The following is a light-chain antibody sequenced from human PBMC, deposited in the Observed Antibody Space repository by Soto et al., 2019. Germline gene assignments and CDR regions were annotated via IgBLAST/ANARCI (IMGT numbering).Light chain of an antibody. CDR1: SGDIGGYDY. V-gene: IGLV2-8*01. Sequence: QSALTQPPSASGSPGQSVTIYCTGTSGDIGGYDYVSWYQQHPGKAPKLMIYEVTKRPLGVPDRFSGSKSGNTASLTVSGLQAEDEADYYCSSYAGSNNPYVFGTGTKGTVL. J-gene: IGLJ1*01. CDR2: EVT. CDR3: SSYAGSNNPYV.